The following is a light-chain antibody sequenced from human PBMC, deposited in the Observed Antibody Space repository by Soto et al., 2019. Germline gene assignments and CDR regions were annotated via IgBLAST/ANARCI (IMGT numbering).Light chain of an antibody. CDR1: QSISTY. CDR2: GVL. Sequence: DIQMTQSPSSLSASVGDRVTMSCRTSQSISTYLKWYQQKPGKAPKLLIYGVLSLESGVPSRFSGGGSGTDFSLTISSLQPEDFAVYYCQQSYSTPPTFGQGTKVEIK. J-gene: IGKJ2*01. CDR3: QQSYSTPPT. V-gene: IGKV1-39*01.